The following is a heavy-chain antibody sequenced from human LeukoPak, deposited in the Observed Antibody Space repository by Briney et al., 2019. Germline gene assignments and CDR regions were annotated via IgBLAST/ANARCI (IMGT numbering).Heavy chain of an antibody. CDR1: GGSFSGYY. Sequence: PSETLSLTCAVYGGSFSGYYWSWIRQPPGKGLEWIGEINHSGSTNYNPSLKSRVTISVDTSKNQFSLKLSSVTAADTAVYYCARDSDSYGYYYMDVWGKGTTVTVSS. CDR2: INHSGST. CDR3: ARDSDSYGYYYMDV. J-gene: IGHJ6*03. V-gene: IGHV4-34*01. D-gene: IGHD5-18*01.